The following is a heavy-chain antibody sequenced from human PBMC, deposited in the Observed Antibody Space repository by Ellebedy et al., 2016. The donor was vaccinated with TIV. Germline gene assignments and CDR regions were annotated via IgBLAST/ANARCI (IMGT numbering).Heavy chain of an antibody. D-gene: IGHD3-10*01. CDR2: IYWDDDK. CDR3: ARIRRNTMVRGVIMFWHYGMDV. J-gene: IGHJ6*02. CDR1: GFSLSTSGVG. V-gene: IGHV2-5*02. Sequence: SGPTLVKPTQTLTLTCTFSGFSLSTSGVGVGWIRQPPGKALEWLALIYWDDDKRYSPSLQNRLTITKDTSKNQVVLTMTNMDPVDTATYYCARIRRNTMVRGVIMFWHYGMDVWGQGTTVTVSS.